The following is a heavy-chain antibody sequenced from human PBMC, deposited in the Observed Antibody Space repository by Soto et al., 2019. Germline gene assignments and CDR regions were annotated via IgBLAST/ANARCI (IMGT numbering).Heavy chain of an antibody. CDR3: ARDVVVVAATGYYYMDV. J-gene: IGHJ6*03. D-gene: IGHD2-15*01. Sequence: ASVKVSCKASGGTFSSYTISWVRQAPGQGLEWMGRIIPILGIANYAQKFQGRVTITADKSTSTAYMELSSLRSEDTAVYYCARDVVVVAATGYYYMDVWGKGTTVTVSS. CDR2: IIPILGIA. CDR1: GGTFSSYT. V-gene: IGHV1-69*04.